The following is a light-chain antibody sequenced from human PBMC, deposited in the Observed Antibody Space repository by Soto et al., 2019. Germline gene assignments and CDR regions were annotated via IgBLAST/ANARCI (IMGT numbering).Light chain of an antibody. V-gene: IGKV3-11*01. CDR3: QQRTNWPLT. Sequence: EIVLTQSPVTLFLSPGERATLSCRASQSVGSHLGWYQQKPGQAPRPLIYDASNRATGIPARFSGSGSGTDVTLTISSLEPEDFAVYYCQQRTNWPLTFGQGTRLEIK. CDR2: DAS. J-gene: IGKJ5*01. CDR1: QSVGSH.